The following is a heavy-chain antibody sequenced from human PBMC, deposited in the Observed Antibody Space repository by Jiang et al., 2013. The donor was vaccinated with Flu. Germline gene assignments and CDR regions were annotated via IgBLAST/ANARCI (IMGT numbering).Heavy chain of an antibody. CDR1: GGSISSYY. Sequence: LLKPSETLSLTCTVSGGSISSYYWSWIRQPPGKGLEWIGYIYYSGSTNYNPSLKSRVTISVDTSKNQFSLKLSSVTAADTAVYYCARGGYGSGNDYWGQGTLVTVSS. CDR2: IYYSGST. V-gene: IGHV4-59*01. CDR3: ARGGYGSGNDY. D-gene: IGHD3-10*01. J-gene: IGHJ4*02.